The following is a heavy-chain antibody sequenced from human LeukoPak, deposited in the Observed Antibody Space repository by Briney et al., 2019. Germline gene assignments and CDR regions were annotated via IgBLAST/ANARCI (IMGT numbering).Heavy chain of an antibody. CDR2: ISWNSGSR. J-gene: IGHJ6*02. Sequence: GGSLRLSCAASGFTFDDNAMHWVRQAPGKGLEWVSGISWNSGSRGYADSVKGRFTISRDNAKNSLYLQMNSLRAEDTALYYCAKVAAAGYYYYGMDVWGQGTTVTVSS. V-gene: IGHV3-9*01. CDR3: AKVAAAGYYYYGMDV. D-gene: IGHD6-13*01. CDR1: GFTFDDNA.